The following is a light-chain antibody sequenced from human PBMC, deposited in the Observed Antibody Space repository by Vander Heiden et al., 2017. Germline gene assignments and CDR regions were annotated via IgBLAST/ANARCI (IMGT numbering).Light chain of an antibody. Sequence: DIQMPQSPSSLSASVGDRVTITCPASQSISNYLNWYQQKPGKAPKLLIYAATSLQSGVPSRFSGSGSGTDFTLTIGSMQPEDFATYYCQQSDNTPQTFGQGTKVEIK. J-gene: IGKJ1*01. V-gene: IGKV1-39*01. CDR2: AAT. CDR3: QQSDNTPQT. CDR1: QSISNY.